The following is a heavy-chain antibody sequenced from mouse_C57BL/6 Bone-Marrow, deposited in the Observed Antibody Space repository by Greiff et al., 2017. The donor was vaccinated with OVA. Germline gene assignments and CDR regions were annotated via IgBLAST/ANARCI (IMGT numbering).Heavy chain of an antibody. CDR1: GFNIKDDY. V-gene: IGHV14-4*01. CDR2: IDPENGDT. CDR3: TPLYSNYD. D-gene: IGHD2-5*01. Sequence: VQLQQSGAELVRPGASVKLSCTASGFNIKDDYMHWVKQRPEQGLEWIGWIDPENGDTEYASKFQGKATITADTSSNTAYLQVSSLTSEDTAVYYCTPLYSNYDWGQGTLVTVSA. J-gene: IGHJ3*01.